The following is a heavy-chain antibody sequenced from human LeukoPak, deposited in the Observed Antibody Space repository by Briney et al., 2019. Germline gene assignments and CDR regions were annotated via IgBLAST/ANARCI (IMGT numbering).Heavy chain of an antibody. J-gene: IGHJ5*02. V-gene: IGHV4-31*03. CDR3: ARLVAVTGTVDWFDP. D-gene: IGHD2-21*02. CDR2: IYYSGST. Sequence: SETLSLTCTVSGGSISSGGYYWSWIRQHPGKGLEWIGYIYYSGSTYYNPSLKSRVTISLDTSKSQFSLKLSSVTAADTAVYYCARLVAVTGTVDWFDPWGQGTVVTVSS. CDR1: GGSISSGGYY.